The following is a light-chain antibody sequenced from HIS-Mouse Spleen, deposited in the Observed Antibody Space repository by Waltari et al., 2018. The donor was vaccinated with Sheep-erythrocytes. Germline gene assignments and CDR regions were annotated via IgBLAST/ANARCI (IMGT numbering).Light chain of an antibody. Sequence: QAVLTQPSSLSASPGASASLTCTFPSGINVGTYRIYCYQQKPGSPPQYLLRYKSDSDKQQGSGVPSRFSGSKDASANAGILLISGLQSEDEADYYCMIWHSSAWVFGGGTKLTVL. CDR1: SGINVGTYR. V-gene: IGLV5-45*02. J-gene: IGLJ3*02. CDR2: YKSDSDK. CDR3: MIWHSSAWV.